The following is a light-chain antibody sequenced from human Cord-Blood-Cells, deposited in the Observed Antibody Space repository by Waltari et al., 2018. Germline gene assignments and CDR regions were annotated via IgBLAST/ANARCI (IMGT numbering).Light chain of an antibody. Sequence: DIQMTQSPSSLSASVGDSVTITCRASQSISSYLNWYQQKPGKAPKLLIYAASSLQSGVPSRFSGSGSGTEFTLTISSLQPEDFATYYCQQSYSTPLTFGGGTKVEIK. CDR1: QSISSY. V-gene: IGKV1-39*01. CDR2: AAS. CDR3: QQSYSTPLT. J-gene: IGKJ4*01.